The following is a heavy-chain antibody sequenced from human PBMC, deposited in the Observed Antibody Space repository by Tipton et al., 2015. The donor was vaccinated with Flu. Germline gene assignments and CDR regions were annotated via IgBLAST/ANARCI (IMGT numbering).Heavy chain of an antibody. CDR1: GDSISGDYY. Sequence: TLSLTCTISGDSISGDYYWGWIRQPPGKGLEWIGNIFHTGSTYHHPSLKSRVTISINTSKNQFSLKVFSVTAADTAVYYCAKVIPELVAGLDRWGQGTLVTVSS. J-gene: IGHJ5*02. CDR3: AKVIPELVAGLDR. D-gene: IGHD6-19*01. V-gene: IGHV4-38-2*02. CDR2: IFHTGST.